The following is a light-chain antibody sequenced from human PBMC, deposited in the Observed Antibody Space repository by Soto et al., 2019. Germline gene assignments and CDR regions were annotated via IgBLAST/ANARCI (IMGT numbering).Light chain of an antibody. V-gene: IGLV1-44*01. CDR1: SSNIGSNT. CDR3: AAWDDSLRGVV. Sequence: QSVLTQPPSASGTPGQRVTISCSGSSSNIGSNTVNWYQQLPGTAPKLLIYSNNQRPSGVPDRFSGSKSGTSASLAISGRQSEDEAHYYCAAWDDSLRGVVFGGGTKLTVL. J-gene: IGLJ2*01. CDR2: SNN.